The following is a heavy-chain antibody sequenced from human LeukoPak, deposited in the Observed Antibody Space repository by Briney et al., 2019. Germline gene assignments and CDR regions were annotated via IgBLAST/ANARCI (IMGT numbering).Heavy chain of an antibody. D-gene: IGHD4-11*01. CDR3: ARHYSNYVLRSLHP. V-gene: IGHV4-39*01. CDR1: GGSLSSSSYY. J-gene: IGHJ5*02. CDR2: IYYSGSS. Sequence: PSATPSLTCTASGGSLSSSSYYWGWIRQPPGTGLEWIGRIYYSGSSCYTPSLKSRVTISVAPSNPPSSLMPTPVTAADTAVYYCARHYSNYVLRSLHPWGQGTLVTVSS.